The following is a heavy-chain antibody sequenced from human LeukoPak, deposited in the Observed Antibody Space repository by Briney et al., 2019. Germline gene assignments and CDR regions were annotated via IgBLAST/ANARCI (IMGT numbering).Heavy chain of an antibody. CDR1: GFTFSSYD. V-gene: IGHV3-13*01. CDR3: ARAYGGWSVVIDV. CDR2: ICTAGET. D-gene: IGHD6-19*01. J-gene: IGHJ6*02. Sequence: GGSLRLSCAASGFTFSSYDMHWVRQAPGKGLEWVSAICTAGETYYPGSVTGRFTISRENAKNSLYLQMNSLRAGDTVVYYCARAYGGWSVVIDVWGQGTTVTVSS.